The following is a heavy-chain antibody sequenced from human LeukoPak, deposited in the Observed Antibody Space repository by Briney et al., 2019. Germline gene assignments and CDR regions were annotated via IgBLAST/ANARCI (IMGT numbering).Heavy chain of an antibody. Sequence: PSETLSLTCAVYGGSFSGYYWSWIRQPPGKGLEWVPVIYSGGSTYYADSVKGRFTISRDNSKNTLYLQMNSLRAEDTAVYYCARGTLGGSIRGVIYYYGMDVWGQTTTVTVSS. V-gene: IGHV3-66*01. CDR2: IYSGGST. CDR3: ARGTLGGSIRGVIYYYGMDV. J-gene: IGHJ6*02. CDR1: GGSFSGYY. D-gene: IGHD3-10*01.